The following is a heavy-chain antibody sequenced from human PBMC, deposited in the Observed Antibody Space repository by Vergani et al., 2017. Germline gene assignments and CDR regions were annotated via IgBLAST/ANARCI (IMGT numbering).Heavy chain of an antibody. D-gene: IGHD3-22*01. V-gene: IGHV4-30-4*01. CDR3: ARGITMIVVVTSEGSWFDP. CDR2: IYYSGST. J-gene: IGHJ5*02. CDR1: GGSISSGDYY. Sequence: QVQLQESGPGLVKPSQTLSLTCTVSGGSISSGDYYWSWIRQPPWKGLEWIGYIYYSGSTYYNPSLKSRVTISVDTSKNQFSLKLSSVTAADTAVYYCARGITMIVVVTSEGSWFDPWGQGTLVTVSS.